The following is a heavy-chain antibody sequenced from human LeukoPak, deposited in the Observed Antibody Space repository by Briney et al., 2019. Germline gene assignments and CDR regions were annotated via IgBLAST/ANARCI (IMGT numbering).Heavy chain of an antibody. V-gene: IGHV3-74*01. CDR3: AKVRVGAPTPYCFDY. CDR2: INSDGSST. D-gene: IGHD1-26*01. J-gene: IGHJ4*02. Sequence: PGGSLRLSCAASGFTFSSYWMHWVRQAPGKGLVWVSRINSDGSSTSYADSVKGRFTISRDNSKNTLYLQMNSLRAEDTAVYYCAKVRVGAPTPYCFDYWGQGTLVTVSS. CDR1: GFTFSSYW.